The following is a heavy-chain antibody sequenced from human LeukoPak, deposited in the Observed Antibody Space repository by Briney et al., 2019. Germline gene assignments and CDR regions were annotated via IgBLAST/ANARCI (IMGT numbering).Heavy chain of an antibody. Sequence: PSETLSLTCAVYGGSFSGYYWSWIRQPPGKGLEWIGEINHSGSTNYNPSLKSRVTISVDTSKNQFSLKLSSVTAADTAVYYCARDLTYYYDSSGYDAFDIWGQGTMVTVSS. D-gene: IGHD3-22*01. CDR3: ARDLTYYYDSSGYDAFDI. V-gene: IGHV4-34*01. CDR2: INHSGST. CDR1: GGSFSGYY. J-gene: IGHJ3*02.